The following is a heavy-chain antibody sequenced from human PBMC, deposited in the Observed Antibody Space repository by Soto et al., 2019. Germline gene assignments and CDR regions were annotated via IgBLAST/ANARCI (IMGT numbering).Heavy chain of an antibody. CDR1: GFTFSSYS. J-gene: IGHJ6*03. CDR3: ARDFKESQYYYYCMDV. D-gene: IGHD3-10*01. V-gene: IGHV3-21*06. Sequence: EVQLVESGGGLVKPGGSLRLSCVVSGFTFSSYSMNWVRQAPGKGLEWVSSMSSSSIYTYYADSVKGRFTISRDNAKNSVYLPMNSLRAEDTAVYYCARDFKESQYYYYCMDVWGKGTTVTVSS. CDR2: MSSSSIYT.